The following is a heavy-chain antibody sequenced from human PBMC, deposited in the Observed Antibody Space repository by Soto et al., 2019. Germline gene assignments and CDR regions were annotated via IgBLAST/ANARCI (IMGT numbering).Heavy chain of an antibody. V-gene: IGHV3-30*18. D-gene: IGHD4-17*01. CDR3: AKARAATGTTYFDY. CDR2: ISYDGSNK. J-gene: IGHJ4*02. Sequence: QVQLVESGGGVVHPGRSLRLSCAASGFTFSSYGMHWVRQAPGKGLEWVAVISYDGSNKYYADSVKGQFTIFRDNSKNPMYLQMNSLRAEDTAVYYCAKARAATGTTYFDYWGQGPLVTVSS. CDR1: GFTFSSYG.